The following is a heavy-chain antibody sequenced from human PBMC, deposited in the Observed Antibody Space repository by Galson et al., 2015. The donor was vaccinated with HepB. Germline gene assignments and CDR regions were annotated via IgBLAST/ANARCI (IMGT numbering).Heavy chain of an antibody. V-gene: IGHV4-39*01. CDR3: ASGRRDGYRYFDY. Sequence: ETLSLTCTVSGGSISSSNYYWGWIRQPPGKGLEWIGSNFYSGSTYYNPSLKGRVTISVETSKNQLSLKVNSVTATDTAFYYCASGRRDGYRYFDYWGQGTLVTVSS. CDR1: GGSISSSNYY. D-gene: IGHD5-24*01. CDR2: NFYSGST. J-gene: IGHJ4*02.